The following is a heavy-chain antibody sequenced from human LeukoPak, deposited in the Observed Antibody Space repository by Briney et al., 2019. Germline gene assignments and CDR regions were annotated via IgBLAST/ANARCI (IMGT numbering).Heavy chain of an antibody. D-gene: IGHD3-3*01. CDR3: TRLWSGYYIGDY. Sequence: GESLKISCKGSGYSFTNDWIGWVRQMLGKGLEWMGIIYPGDSDTRYSPSFQGQVTISADKSISTAYLQWSSLKASDTAMYYCTRLWSGYYIGDYWGQGTLVTVSS. V-gene: IGHV5-51*01. CDR1: GYSFTNDW. CDR2: IYPGDSDT. J-gene: IGHJ4*02.